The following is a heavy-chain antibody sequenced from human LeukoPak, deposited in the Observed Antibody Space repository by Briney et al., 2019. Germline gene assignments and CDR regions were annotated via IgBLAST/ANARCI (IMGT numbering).Heavy chain of an antibody. D-gene: IGHD1-26*01. CDR2: VGTTGTLT. J-gene: IGHJ4*02. CDR1: GFTFGNYV. Sequence: GGSLKLSCAASGFTFGNYVMNWIRQAPGKGLEWVSVVGTTGTLTFYADFVKGRFTISRDNSKNTVYLQMNSLSVDDTAVYYCGRYLDVSVGGNDYWGQGTLVTVSS. CDR3: GRYLDVSVGGNDY. V-gene: IGHV3-23*01.